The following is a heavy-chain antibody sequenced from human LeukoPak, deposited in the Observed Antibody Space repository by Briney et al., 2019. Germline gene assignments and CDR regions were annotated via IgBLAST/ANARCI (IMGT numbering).Heavy chain of an antibody. Sequence: SETLSLTCTVSGGSISSSSYYWGWIRQPPGKGLEWSGSIYYSGSTYYNPSLKSRVTISVDTSKNQFSLKLSSVTAADTAVYYCARTYSGRSYYFDCWGQGTLVTVSS. J-gene: IGHJ4*02. V-gene: IGHV4-39*01. D-gene: IGHD1-26*01. CDR3: ARTYSGRSYYFDC. CDR2: IYYSGST. CDR1: GGSISSSSYY.